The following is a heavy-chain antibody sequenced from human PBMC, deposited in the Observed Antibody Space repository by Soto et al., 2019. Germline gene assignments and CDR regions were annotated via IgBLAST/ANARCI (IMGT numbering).Heavy chain of an antibody. D-gene: IGHD3-3*01. CDR2: ISWNVGSI. CDR3: GKGVAVWYYFDY. J-gene: IGHJ4*02. Sequence: EVQLVESGGGLVQPGRSLRLSCAASGFTFDDYAMHWVRQAPGKGLEWVSGISWNVGSIAYADSVKGRFTISRANAKNSLYLQMDSLRAEDTALYYCGKGVAVWYYFDYWGQVTLVTFSS. CDR1: GFTFDDYA. V-gene: IGHV3-9*01.